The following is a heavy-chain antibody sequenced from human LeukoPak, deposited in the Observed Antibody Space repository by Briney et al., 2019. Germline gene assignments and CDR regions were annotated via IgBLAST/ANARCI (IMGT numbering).Heavy chain of an antibody. Sequence: GGSLRLSCAASGFTFDTYAMSWVRQAPGKGLEWVSYISSSSSTIYYADSVKGRFTISRDNAKNSLFLQMNSLRDEDTAVYYCAREMLFRGQGTLVTVSS. D-gene: IGHD2-21*01. CDR3: AREMLF. CDR1: GFTFDTYA. CDR2: ISSSSSTI. V-gene: IGHV3-48*02. J-gene: IGHJ4*02.